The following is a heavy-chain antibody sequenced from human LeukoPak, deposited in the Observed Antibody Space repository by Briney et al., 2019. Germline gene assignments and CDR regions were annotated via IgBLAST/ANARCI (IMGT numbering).Heavy chain of an antibody. CDR1: GFTFSSYW. CDR2: INSDGSST. D-gene: IGHD1-26*01. Sequence: PGGSLRLSCAASGFTFSSYWMHWVRQAPVKGLVWVSRINSDGSSTSYADSVKGRFTISRDNAKNTLYLQMNSLRAEDTAVYYCARVLYSGSPTDFDYWGQGTLVTVSS. V-gene: IGHV3-74*01. J-gene: IGHJ4*02. CDR3: ARVLYSGSPTDFDY.